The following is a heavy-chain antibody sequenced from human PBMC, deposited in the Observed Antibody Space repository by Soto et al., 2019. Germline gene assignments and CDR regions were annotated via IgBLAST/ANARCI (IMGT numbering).Heavy chain of an antibody. D-gene: IGHD5-18*01. J-gene: IGHJ6*02. CDR2: INPSGGST. V-gene: IGHV1-46*01. CDR1: GYTFTSYY. CDR3: ARDGAVDTAMVNQDYYYYYDMDV. Sequence: ASVKVSCKASGYTFTSYYMHWVRQAPGQGLEWMGIINPSGGSTSYAQKFQGRVTMTRDTSTSTVYMELSSLRSEDTAVYYCARDGAVDTAMVNQDYYYYYDMDVWGQGTTVTVSS.